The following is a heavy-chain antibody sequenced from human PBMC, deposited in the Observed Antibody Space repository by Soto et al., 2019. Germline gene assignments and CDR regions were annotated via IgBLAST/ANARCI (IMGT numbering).Heavy chain of an antibody. D-gene: IGHD3-10*01. Sequence: PGGSLRLSCAASGFTFSNYAMSWVRQAPGKGLEWVSVLSGSGGSTYYADSVKGRFTISRDNSKNTLFLQMNSLRVQDTAVYYCAKAPHPTYYYGSGSFFDYWGQGTLVTVSS. CDR1: GFTFSNYA. V-gene: IGHV3-23*01. CDR2: LSGSGGST. J-gene: IGHJ4*02. CDR3: AKAPHPTYYYGSGSFFDY.